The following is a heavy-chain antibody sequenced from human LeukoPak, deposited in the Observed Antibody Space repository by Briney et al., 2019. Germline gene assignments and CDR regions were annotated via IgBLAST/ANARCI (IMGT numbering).Heavy chain of an antibody. CDR2: INPNSGGT. J-gene: IGHJ4*02. CDR1: GYTFTGYY. CDR3: AREGGQQQLARDFDY. D-gene: IGHD6-13*01. Sequence: GASVNVSCKASGYTFTGYYMHWVRQAPGQGLEWMGWINPNSGGTNYAQKFQGRVTMTRDTSISTAYMELSRLRSDDTAVYYCAREGGQQQLARDFDYWGQGTLVTVSS. V-gene: IGHV1-2*02.